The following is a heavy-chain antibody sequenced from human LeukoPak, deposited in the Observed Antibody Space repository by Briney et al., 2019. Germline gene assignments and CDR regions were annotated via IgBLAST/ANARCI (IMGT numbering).Heavy chain of an antibody. CDR1: GFTFSDYY. Sequence: KAGGSLRLSCAASGFTFSDYYMSWIRQAPGKGLEWVSYISSSGSTIYYADSVKGRFTISRDNAKNSLYLQMNSLRAEDTAVYYCACLGKFGEQWGDPGYYYYYYYMDVWGKGTTVTISS. CDR3: ACLGKFGEQWGDPGYYYYYYYMDV. V-gene: IGHV3-11*04. CDR2: ISSSGSTI. D-gene: IGHD3-10*01. J-gene: IGHJ6*03.